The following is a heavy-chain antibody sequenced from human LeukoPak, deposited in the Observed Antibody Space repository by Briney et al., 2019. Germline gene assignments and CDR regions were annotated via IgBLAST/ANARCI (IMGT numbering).Heavy chain of an antibody. CDR2: IYYSGCT. D-gene: IGHD6-13*01. Sequence: PSETLSLTCTVSGGSISSYYWSWIRQPPGKGLEWIGYIYYSGCTNYNPSLKSRVTISVDTSKNQFSLKLSSVTAADTAVYYCARWTGYSSSWSNFDYWGQGTLVTVSS. CDR1: GGSISSYY. J-gene: IGHJ4*02. V-gene: IGHV4-59*01. CDR3: ARWTGYSSSWSNFDY.